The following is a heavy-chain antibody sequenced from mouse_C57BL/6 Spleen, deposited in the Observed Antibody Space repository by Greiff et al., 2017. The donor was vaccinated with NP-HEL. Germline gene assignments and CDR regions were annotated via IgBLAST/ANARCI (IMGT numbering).Heavy chain of an antibody. D-gene: IGHD2-5*01. Sequence: EVQVVESGGGLVKPGGSLKLSCAASGFTFSSYAMSWVRPTPEKRLEWVATISDGGSYTDYPDNVKGRFPISRANAKNHLYLPMSHLKSEDTAMYYCARDKGYSNLVYWYVDVWGTGTTVTVSS. J-gene: IGHJ1*03. V-gene: IGHV5-4*01. CDR1: GFTFSSYA. CDR3: ARDKGYSNLVYWYVDV. CDR2: ISDGGSYT.